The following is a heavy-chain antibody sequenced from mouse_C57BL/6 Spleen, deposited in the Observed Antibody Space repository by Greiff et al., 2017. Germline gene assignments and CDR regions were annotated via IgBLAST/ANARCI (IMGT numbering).Heavy chain of an antibody. V-gene: IGHV1-80*01. CDR2: IYPGDGDT. J-gene: IGHJ2*01. Sequence: LQESGASVKISCKASGYAFSSYWMNWVKQRPGKGLEWIGQIYPGDGDTNHNGKFKGKATLTADKSSSTAYMQLSSLTSEDSAVYFCATGTRFDYWGQGTTLTVSS. CDR3: ATGTRFDY. CDR1: GYAFSSYW. D-gene: IGHD4-1*01.